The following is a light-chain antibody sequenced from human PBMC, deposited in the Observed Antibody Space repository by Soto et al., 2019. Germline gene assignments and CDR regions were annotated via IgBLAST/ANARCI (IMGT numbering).Light chain of an antibody. V-gene: IGKV2-28*01. Sequence: DIVMTQSPLSLPVTPGEPASISCRSSQSLLHSNGYNYLDWYLQKPGQSPQLLIYLGSNRASGVPDRFSGSGSGTDFTLKISRVEAEDVGVYCCMQALQTAWTFGQGTKVEIK. J-gene: IGKJ1*01. CDR1: QSLLHSNGYNY. CDR2: LGS. CDR3: MQALQTAWT.